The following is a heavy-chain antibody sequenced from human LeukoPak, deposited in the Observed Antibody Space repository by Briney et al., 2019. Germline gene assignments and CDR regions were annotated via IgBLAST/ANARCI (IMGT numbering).Heavy chain of an antibody. CDR2: IYYSGST. J-gene: IGHJ4*02. V-gene: IGHV4-39*01. Sequence: SETLSLTCTVSGGSISSSSFYWGWIRQPPGKGLERIGAIYYSGSTYYNPSLKSRVTISVDTSKNQFSLNLNSVTAADTAVYYCARSYNGNPGDYWGQGTLVTVSS. CDR1: GGSISSSSFY. CDR3: ARSYNGNPGDY. D-gene: IGHD5-12*01.